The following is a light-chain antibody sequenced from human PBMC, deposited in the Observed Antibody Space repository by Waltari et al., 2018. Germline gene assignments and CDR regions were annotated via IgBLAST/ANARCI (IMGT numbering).Light chain of an antibody. CDR2: TTS. CDR1: QSLSTH. CDR3: QQSHSSPYT. Sequence: DIQMTQSPSSLSSSVGDSVTITCRASQSLSTHLHWYQQRPGKAPTLLIYTTSTVQSGVPSRFSGSGSGTDVTLTISSLQPEDFATYFCQQSHSSPYTFGQGTKLEIK. J-gene: IGKJ2*01. V-gene: IGKV1-39*01.